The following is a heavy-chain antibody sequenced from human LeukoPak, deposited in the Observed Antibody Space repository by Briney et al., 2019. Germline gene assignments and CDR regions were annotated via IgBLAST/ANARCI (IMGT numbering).Heavy chain of an antibody. CDR3: ARLPLQVGPLDF. CDR2: INPSGGST. Sequence: ASVKVSCKASGYTFTSYYIHWVRQAPGQGLEWMGIINPSGGSTTYARKFQGRVTITRNTSITTAYLQWSSLKVSDTAMYYCARLPLQVGPLDFWGQGTLVTVSS. CDR1: GYTFTSYY. J-gene: IGHJ4*02. V-gene: IGHV1-46*01.